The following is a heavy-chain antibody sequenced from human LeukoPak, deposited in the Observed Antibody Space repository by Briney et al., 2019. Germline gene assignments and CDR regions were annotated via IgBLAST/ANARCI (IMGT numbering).Heavy chain of an antibody. CDR3: ARDKGSSGSMYYFDY. V-gene: IGHV3-21*01. D-gene: IGHD3-22*01. Sequence: GGSLRLSCAASGFTFNIYTMNWVRQAPGKGLEWVSSISSSSSYIHYADSVKGRFTISRDNAKNSLYLQMNSLRAEDTAVYYCARDKGSSGSMYYFDYWGQGTLVSVSS. CDR2: ISSSSSYI. J-gene: IGHJ4*02. CDR1: GFTFNIYT.